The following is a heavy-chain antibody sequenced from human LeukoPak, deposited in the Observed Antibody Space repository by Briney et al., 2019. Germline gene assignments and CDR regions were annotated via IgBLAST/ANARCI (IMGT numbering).Heavy chain of an antibody. V-gene: IGHV4-59*01. Sequence: SETLSLACTVSGGSISSYYWSWIRQPPGKGLEWIGYIYYSGSTNYNPSLKSRVTISVDTSKNQFSLKLSSVTAADTAVYYCAREYSSGVFDYWGQGTLVTVSS. CDR2: IYYSGST. D-gene: IGHD6-19*01. CDR1: GGSISSYY. J-gene: IGHJ4*02. CDR3: AREYSSGVFDY.